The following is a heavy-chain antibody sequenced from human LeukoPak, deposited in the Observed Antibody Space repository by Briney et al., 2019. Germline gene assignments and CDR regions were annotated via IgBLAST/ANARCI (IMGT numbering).Heavy chain of an antibody. J-gene: IGHJ4*02. D-gene: IGHD4-17*01. V-gene: IGHV1-2*06. CDR2: INPNRGAT. CDR3: AKEDYGDLDY. CDR1: GYTFTGNY. Sequence: ASVKVSCKASGYTFTGNYIHWVRQAPGQGLVWMGRINPNRGATNYAQKFQGRVTMTRDTSISTGYMELSSLRSDDTAVYYCAKEDYGDLDYWGQGTLVTVSS.